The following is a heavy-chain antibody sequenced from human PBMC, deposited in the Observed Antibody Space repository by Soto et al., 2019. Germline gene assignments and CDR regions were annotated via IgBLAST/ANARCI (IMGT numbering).Heavy chain of an antibody. D-gene: IGHD3-9*01. V-gene: IGHV4-59*01. CDR2: IYYSGST. J-gene: IGHJ5*02. Sequence: SETLSLTCTVSGGSISSYYWSWIRQPPGKGLEWIGYIYYSGSTNYNPSLKSRVTISVDTSKNQFSLKLSSVTAADTAVYYCASSGLYSPGYYSHNWFDTWGQGTLVTVSS. CDR1: GGSISSYY. CDR3: ASSGLYSPGYYSHNWFDT.